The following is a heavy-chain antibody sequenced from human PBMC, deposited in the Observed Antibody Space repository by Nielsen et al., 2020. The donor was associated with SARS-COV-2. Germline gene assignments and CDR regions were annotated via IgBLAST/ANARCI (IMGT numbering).Heavy chain of an antibody. CDR1: GLTLKPYG. D-gene: IGHD3-10*01. CDR3: AALGEMLLVLSYGMDV. V-gene: IGHV3-30*03. Sequence: GESLKISCVAFGLTLKPYGMHWVRQAPGKGLEWVALTSYDGSAKYYADSVKGRFTISRDNSKNTLFLQMDSLRPEDTAVYYCAALGEMLLVLSYGMDVWGQGTTVSVSS. J-gene: IGHJ6*02. CDR2: TSYDGSAK.